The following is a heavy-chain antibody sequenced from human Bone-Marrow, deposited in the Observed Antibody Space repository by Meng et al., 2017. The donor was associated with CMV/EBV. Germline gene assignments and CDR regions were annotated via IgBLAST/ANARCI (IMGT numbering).Heavy chain of an antibody. V-gene: IGHV3-48*04. J-gene: IGHJ6*02. D-gene: IGHD6-6*01. CDR1: GFTFSSYS. CDR2: ISSSSSTI. CDR3: AREGEFSSSLYYYYGMDV. Sequence: GESLKISCAASGFTFSSYSMNWVRQAPGKGLEWVSYISSSSSTIYYADSVKGRFTISRDNAKNSLYLQMNSLRAEDTAVYYCAREGEFSSSLYYYYGMDVWGQGTTVTASS.